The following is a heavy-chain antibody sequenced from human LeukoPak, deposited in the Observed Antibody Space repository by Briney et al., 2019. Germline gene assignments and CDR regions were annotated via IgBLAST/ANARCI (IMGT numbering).Heavy chain of an antibody. Sequence: PGGSLRLSCSASGFTFSNYEMNWVRQAPGKRLEWVSYIASSGSTIYYADSVKGRFTISRDNAKSSLYLQMNSLRADDTAVYYCATSRGYFFRWFQHWGQGTLVTVSS. CDR1: GFTFSNYE. CDR2: IASSGSTI. V-gene: IGHV3-48*03. CDR3: ATSRGYFFRWFQH. D-gene: IGHD3-22*01. J-gene: IGHJ1*01.